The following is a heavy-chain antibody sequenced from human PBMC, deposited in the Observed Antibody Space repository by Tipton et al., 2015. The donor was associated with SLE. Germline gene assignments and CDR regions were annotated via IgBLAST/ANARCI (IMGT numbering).Heavy chain of an antibody. V-gene: IGHV4-59*01. CDR1: GGSISRYY. CDR3: ARADGLVGGQVPYWYFDL. Sequence: TLSLTCTVSGGSISRYYWSWIRQPPGKRLEWIGYIYNSGSTYYNPSLKSRVTISLDTTKSQFSLRLSSVTAADTAVYYCARADGLVGGQVPYWYFDLWGRGTLVTVSS. D-gene: IGHD1-26*01. J-gene: IGHJ2*01. CDR2: IYNSGST.